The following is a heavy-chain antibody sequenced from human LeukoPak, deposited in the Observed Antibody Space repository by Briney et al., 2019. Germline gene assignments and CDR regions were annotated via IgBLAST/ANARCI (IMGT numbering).Heavy chain of an antibody. CDR1: GFTFSSYA. J-gene: IGHJ6*03. Sequence: SLRLSCAASGFTFSSYAMHWVRQAPGKGLDWVAVISYDGSNKYYADSVKGRFTISRDNSKNTLYLQMNSLRAEDTAVYYCARDVTVSLWFGELRPMDVWGKGTTVTVSS. V-gene: IGHV3-30*04. CDR2: ISYDGSNK. CDR3: ARDVTVSLWFGELRPMDV. D-gene: IGHD3-10*01.